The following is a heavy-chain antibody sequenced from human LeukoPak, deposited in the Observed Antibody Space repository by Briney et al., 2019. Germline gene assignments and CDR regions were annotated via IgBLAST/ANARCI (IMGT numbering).Heavy chain of an antibody. V-gene: IGHV3-23*01. CDR3: AKEYGGSNYFFDC. CDR2: ISGSGGNT. J-gene: IGHJ4*02. D-gene: IGHD1-26*01. Sequence: GGSLRLPCAASGFTFSSYAMSWVRQAPGKGLEWVSTISGSGGNTYYADSVKGRFTISRDKAKNTVYLQMNSLRAEDTAVYYCAKEYGGSNYFFDCWGQGTLVTVSP. CDR1: GFTFSSYA.